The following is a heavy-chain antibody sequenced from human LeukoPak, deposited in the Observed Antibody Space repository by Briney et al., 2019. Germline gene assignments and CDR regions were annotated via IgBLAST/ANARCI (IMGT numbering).Heavy chain of an antibody. CDR1: GYTFTSYG. J-gene: IGHJ4*02. Sequence: GASVKVSCKASGYTFTSYGISWVRQAPGQGLEWMVWISAYNGNTNYAQKLQGRVTMTTDTSTSTAYMELRSLRSDDTAVYYCARSGGFRYCSSTSCPEDDYFDYWGQGTLVTVSS. V-gene: IGHV1-18*04. D-gene: IGHD2-2*01. CDR2: ISAYNGNT. CDR3: ARSGGFRYCSSTSCPEDDYFDY.